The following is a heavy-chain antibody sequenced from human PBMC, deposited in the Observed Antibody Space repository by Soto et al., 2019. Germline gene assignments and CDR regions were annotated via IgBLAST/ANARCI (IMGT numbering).Heavy chain of an antibody. CDR1: GDSVSSTSSA. D-gene: IGHD3-10*01. Sequence: PSQTLSLTCAISGDSVSSTSSAWNWIRQSPSRGLEWLGRTYYRSKWYHDYVVSVRSRITINPDTPKNQFSLQLNSVTPEDTAVYYCARDRASSLNGKHEGYYGMDVWGQGTTVTVSS. J-gene: IGHJ6*02. V-gene: IGHV6-1*01. CDR3: ARDRASSLNGKHEGYYGMDV. CDR2: TYYRSKWYH.